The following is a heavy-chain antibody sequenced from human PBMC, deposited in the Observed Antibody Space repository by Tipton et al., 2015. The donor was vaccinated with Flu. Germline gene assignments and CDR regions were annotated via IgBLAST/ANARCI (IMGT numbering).Heavy chain of an antibody. Sequence: TLSLTCTVSGYSISSGYYWGWIRQPPGKGLEWIGSIYHSGSTYYNPSLRSRVTMSVDTSKNQFSLNLTSVAAADTAVYYCARLPRHYGDYPLDYWGPGIMVTVSS. V-gene: IGHV4-38-2*02. CDR2: IYHSGST. J-gene: IGHJ4*01. CDR1: GYSISSGYY. CDR3: ARLPRHYGDYPLDY. D-gene: IGHD4-17*01.